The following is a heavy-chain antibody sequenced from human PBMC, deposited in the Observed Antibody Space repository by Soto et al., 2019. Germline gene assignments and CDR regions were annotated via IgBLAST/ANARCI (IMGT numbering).Heavy chain of an antibody. CDR3: ASTRSGQLRGFPF. D-gene: IGHD6-6*01. V-gene: IGHV3-21*01. Sequence: GSLRLPCAAPGFSLSGHSMNWVRQAPGKGLEWVSSISTSSSYIHYADSVKGRFTISRDNAKNSLYLQMNSLRAEDTAVYYWASTRSGQLRGFPFWGQGTLVTVSA. CDR1: GFSLSGHS. CDR2: ISTSSSYI. J-gene: IGHJ4*02.